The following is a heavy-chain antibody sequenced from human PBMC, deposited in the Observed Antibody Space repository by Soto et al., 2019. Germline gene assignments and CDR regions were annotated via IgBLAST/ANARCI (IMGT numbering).Heavy chain of an antibody. CDR2: ISRDGTNK. CDR1: VFTFIRYA. V-gene: IGHV3-30*04. D-gene: IGHD3-10*01. Sequence: GGSLRLSCAASVFTFIRYAIHWVRQAPGKGLERVAVISRDGTNKYYVDSVKGRFTISRDNSRNTLYLQMNSLRHEDAAVYYCARSRSGAVADSFDFWGQGTLVTVSS. CDR3: ARSRSGAVADSFDF. J-gene: IGHJ4*02.